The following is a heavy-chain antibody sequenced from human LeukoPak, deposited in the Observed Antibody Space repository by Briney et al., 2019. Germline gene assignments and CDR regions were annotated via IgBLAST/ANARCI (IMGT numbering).Heavy chain of an antibody. CDR2: IYTTGTS. V-gene: IGHV4-4*07. CDR3: ARAGDPSYHDRRGYYFAF. CDR1: GGSFSSYY. J-gene: IGHJ4*02. D-gene: IGHD3-22*01. Sequence: SETLSLTCTVFGGSFSSYYWSWVRQPAGKGLEWIGRIYTTGTSKYNPSLQSRVTMSVDKSKRQFSLNVTSVTAADTAVYYCARAGDPSYHDRRGYYFAFWGQGIQVTVSS.